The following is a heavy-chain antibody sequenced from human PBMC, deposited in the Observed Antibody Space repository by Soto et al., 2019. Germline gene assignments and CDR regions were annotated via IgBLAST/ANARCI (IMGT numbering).Heavy chain of an antibody. J-gene: IGHJ4*02. D-gene: IGHD6-19*01. Sequence: EVQLVESGGGLVQPGGSLRLSCAASGFTFSDHYMDWVRQAPGKGLEWVGRTRNKANSYTTEYAASVKGRFTISRDDSKNSLYLQVNSLKTEDTAVYYCARVPPAVALIDYWGQGTLVTVSS. CDR2: TRNKANSYTT. CDR1: GFTFSDHY. V-gene: IGHV3-72*01. CDR3: ARVPPAVALIDY.